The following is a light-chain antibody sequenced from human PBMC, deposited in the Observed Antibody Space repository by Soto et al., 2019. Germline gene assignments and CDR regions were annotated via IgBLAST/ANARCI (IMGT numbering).Light chain of an antibody. CDR1: QSISNY. CDR3: QQRYSTTWT. J-gene: IGKJ1*01. V-gene: IGKV1-39*01. CDR2: AAS. Sequence: DIQMTQSPSSLSASVGDRVTITCRASQSISNYLNWYQKKPGKDPKLLIYAASSLQSGVPSRFSGTVSGTDFNLTLSSLQTEDCATYEGQQRYSTTWTVGQGTQVEIK.